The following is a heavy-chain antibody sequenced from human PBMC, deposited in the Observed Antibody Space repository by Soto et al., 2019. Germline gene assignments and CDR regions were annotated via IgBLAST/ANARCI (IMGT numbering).Heavy chain of an antibody. Sequence: SETLSLTCAVSGGSFSTSYWSWIRQSSGTGLEWIGEINHSGSANYNPSLKSRFTISVDTSKNQFSLNLTSVTAADTAVYYCARGRRFLEWFHRPPPGYYFYGMDVWSQGTSVTVSS. CDR2: INHSGSA. J-gene: IGHJ6*01. D-gene: IGHD3-3*01. CDR1: GGSFSTSY. V-gene: IGHV4-34*01. CDR3: ARGRRFLEWFHRPPPGYYFYGMDV.